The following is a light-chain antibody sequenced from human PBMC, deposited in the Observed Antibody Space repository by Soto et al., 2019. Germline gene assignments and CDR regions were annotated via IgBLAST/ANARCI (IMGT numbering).Light chain of an antibody. CDR3: AQHNSYPVT. CDR2: DAS. J-gene: IGKJ4*01. Sequence: DIQMTQSPSSLSASVGDRVTITCRASQGIGDDLGWYQQKPGKAPKRLIYDASSLQSGVPSRFSGSGFGTKFTLTISSLQPEDFAIYYCAQHNSYPVTFGGGTKVDIK. V-gene: IGKV1-17*01. CDR1: QGIGDD.